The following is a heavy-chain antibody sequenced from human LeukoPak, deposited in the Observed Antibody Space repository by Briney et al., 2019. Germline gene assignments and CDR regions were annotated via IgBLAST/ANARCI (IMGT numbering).Heavy chain of an antibody. J-gene: IGHJ5*02. Sequence: SETLSLTCTVSGGSISSSNYYWGWVRQPPGKGLEWIGYIYYSGSTNYNPSLKSRVTISVDTSKNQFSLKLSSVTAADTAVYYCARGIESSTSWIDPWGQGTLVTVSS. CDR2: IYYSGST. CDR3: ARGIESSTSWIDP. D-gene: IGHD2-2*01. V-gene: IGHV4-61*05. CDR1: GGSISSSNYY.